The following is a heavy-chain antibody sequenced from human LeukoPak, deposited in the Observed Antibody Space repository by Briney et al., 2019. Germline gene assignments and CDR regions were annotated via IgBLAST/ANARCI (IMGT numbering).Heavy chain of an antibody. Sequence: ASVKVSFSCSGYTFTFCYINWVRHAPGQGLEWMGWINPNSGGTNYAQKFQGRVTMTRDTSISTAYMELSRLRSDDTAVYYCARLGLDYWGQGTLVTVSS. D-gene: IGHD3-16*01. J-gene: IGHJ4*02. CDR2: INPNSGGT. V-gene: IGHV1-2*02. CDR1: GYTFTFCY. CDR3: ARLGLDY.